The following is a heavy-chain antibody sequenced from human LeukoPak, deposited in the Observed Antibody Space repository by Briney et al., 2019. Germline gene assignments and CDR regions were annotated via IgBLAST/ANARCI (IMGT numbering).Heavy chain of an antibody. CDR3: ARRGVVIRVILVGFHKEAYYFDS. CDR1: GITLSNYG. J-gene: IGHJ4*02. CDR2: ISDSGGST. D-gene: IGHD3-22*01. V-gene: IGHV3-23*01. Sequence: GGSLRLSCAVSGITLSNYGMSWVRQAPGRGLEWVAGISDSGGSTNYADSVKGRFTISRDNRKNILYLQMNSLRAEDTAVYFCARRGVVIRVILVGFHKEAYYFDSWGQGALVTVSS.